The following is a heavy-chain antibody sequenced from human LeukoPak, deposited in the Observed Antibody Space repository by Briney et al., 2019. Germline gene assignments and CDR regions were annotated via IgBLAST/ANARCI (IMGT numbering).Heavy chain of an antibody. J-gene: IGHJ3*02. CDR2: IYYSGST. CDR3: ARHGQWLVTGYEAFDI. CDR1: GGSISSSSYY. V-gene: IGHV4-39*01. D-gene: IGHD6-19*01. Sequence: SETLSLTCTVSGGSISSSSYYWGWIRQPPGKGLEWIGSIYYSGSTYYSPSLKSRVTISVDTSKNQFSLKLSSVTAADTAVYYCARHGQWLVTGYEAFDIWGQGTMVTVSS.